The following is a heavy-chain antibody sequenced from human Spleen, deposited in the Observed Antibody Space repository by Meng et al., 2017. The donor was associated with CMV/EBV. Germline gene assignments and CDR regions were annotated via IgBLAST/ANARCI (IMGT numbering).Heavy chain of an antibody. CDR3: ARGFYGWGYYFDY. CDR1: GDSISTSNYY. CDR2: IHYGGSA. Sequence: SETLSLTCTVSGDSISTSNYYWGWIRQPPGKGLEWIGNIHYGGSASYNPSLKSRVTISVDTSTNQFSLRLRSVTDADTAVYYCARGFYGWGYYFDYWGQGTLVTVSS. V-gene: IGHV4-39*02. D-gene: IGHD3-10*01. J-gene: IGHJ4*02.